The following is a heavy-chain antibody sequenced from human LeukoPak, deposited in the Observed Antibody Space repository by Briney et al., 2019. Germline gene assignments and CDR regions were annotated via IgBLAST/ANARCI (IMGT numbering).Heavy chain of an antibody. Sequence: ASVKVSCKASGYTFTGYYMHWVRQAPGQGLEWMGWINPNSGGRNYAQKFQGRVTITRNTSISTAYMELSSLRSEDTAVYYCARGRILYSTPRLFDPWGQGTLVTVSS. CDR1: GYTFTGYY. J-gene: IGHJ5*02. CDR2: INPNSGGR. CDR3: ARGRILYSTPRLFDP. V-gene: IGHV1-2*02. D-gene: IGHD2-8*01.